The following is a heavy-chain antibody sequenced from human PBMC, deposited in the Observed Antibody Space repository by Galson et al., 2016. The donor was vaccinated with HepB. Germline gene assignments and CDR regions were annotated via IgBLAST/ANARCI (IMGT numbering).Heavy chain of an antibody. D-gene: IGHD3-3*01. CDR1: GFRFSAYS. J-gene: IGHJ1*01. CDR3: ARASAEWFPISFYFNL. CDR2: ISSTGAYI. V-gene: IGHV3-21*01. Sequence: SLRLSCAASGFRFSAYSMNWVRQPPGKGLEWVSSISSTGAYIYYADSVRGRFTISRDNAKKSLYLQVSSLGAEDTAVYYCARASAEWFPISFYFNLWGQGTLVTVSS.